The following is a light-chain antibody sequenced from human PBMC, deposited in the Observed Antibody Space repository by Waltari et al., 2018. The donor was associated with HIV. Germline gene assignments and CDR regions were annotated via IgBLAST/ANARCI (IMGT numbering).Light chain of an antibody. V-gene: IGLV2-14*01. CDR3: SSFTGSNTYV. Sequence: QSALTQPASVSGPLGQSNTIPRPETRRDVGAYNSVSWYQQHPGEVPKRLIYEVNSRPSGIDTRFSGSKSGNTASLTISGLQVEDEADYYCSSFTGSNTYVFGSGTKVTVL. CDR2: EVN. CDR1: RRDVGAYNS. J-gene: IGLJ1*01.